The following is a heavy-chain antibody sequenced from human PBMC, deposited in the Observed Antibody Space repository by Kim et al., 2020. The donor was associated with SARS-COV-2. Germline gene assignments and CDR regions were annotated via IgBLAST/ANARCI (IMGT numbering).Heavy chain of an antibody. Sequence: SETLSLTCTVSGGSISSSSYYWGWIRQPPGKGLEWIGSIYYSGSTYYNPSLKSRVTISVDTSKNQFSLKLSSVTAADTAVYYCARRLPPDYWGQGTLVTVSS. J-gene: IGHJ4*02. CDR2: IYYSGST. V-gene: IGHV4-39*01. D-gene: IGHD2-21*01. CDR1: GGSISSSSYY. CDR3: ARRLPPDY.